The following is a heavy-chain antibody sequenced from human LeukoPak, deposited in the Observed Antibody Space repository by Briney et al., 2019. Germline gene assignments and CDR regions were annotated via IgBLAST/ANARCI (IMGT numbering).Heavy chain of an antibody. CDR2: MNPISGNT. V-gene: IGHV1-8*01. CDR3: ASGIRKQLYSDL. Sequence: GASVKVSCKASGYIFTSYDITWVRQATGQGLEWMGWMNPISGNTNFAQNFKGRVAVTTDTSITTAYMELNNLRSEDTAVYYCASGIRKQLYSDLWGQGTLVTVSS. J-gene: IGHJ4*02. D-gene: IGHD6-13*01. CDR1: GYIFTSYD.